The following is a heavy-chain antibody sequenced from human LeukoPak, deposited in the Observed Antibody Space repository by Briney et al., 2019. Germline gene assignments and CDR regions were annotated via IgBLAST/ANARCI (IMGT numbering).Heavy chain of an antibody. Sequence: GGSLRLSCAASGFTFSSYAMHWVRQAPGKGLEWVAVISYDGSNKYYADSVKGRFTISRDNSKNTLYLQMNSLRAEDTAVYYCAIAGRFYSYYYMDVWGKGTTVTVSS. CDR3: AIAGRFYSYYYMDV. D-gene: IGHD1-14*01. CDR2: ISYDGSNK. CDR1: GFTFSSYA. J-gene: IGHJ6*03. V-gene: IGHV3-30-3*01.